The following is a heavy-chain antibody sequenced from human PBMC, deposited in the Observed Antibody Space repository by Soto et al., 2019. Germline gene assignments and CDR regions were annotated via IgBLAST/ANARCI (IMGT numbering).Heavy chain of an antibody. Sequence: SVKVSCKASGGTFSSYAISWVRQAPGQGLEWMGGIIPIFGTANYAQKFQGRVTITADESTSTAYIELSSLRSEDTAVYYCARARITIFGVVTHYYYYGMDVWGQGTTVTVSS. CDR3: ARARITIFGVVTHYYYYGMDV. CDR1: GGTFSSYA. V-gene: IGHV1-69*13. CDR2: IIPIFGTA. J-gene: IGHJ6*02. D-gene: IGHD3-3*01.